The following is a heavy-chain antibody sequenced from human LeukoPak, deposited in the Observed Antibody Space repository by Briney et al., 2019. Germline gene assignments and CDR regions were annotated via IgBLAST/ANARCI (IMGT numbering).Heavy chain of an antibody. V-gene: IGHV4-39*01. J-gene: IGHJ3*01. CDR1: GGSISSSSYY. Sequence: NPSETLSLTCTVSGGSISSSSYYWGWIRQPPGKGLGWIGSIYYSGSTYYNPSLKSRVTISVDTSKNQFSLKLSSVTAADTAVYYCASGNYYDSSGYGWGQGTMVTVSS. CDR3: ASGNYYDSSGYG. D-gene: IGHD3-22*01. CDR2: IYYSGST.